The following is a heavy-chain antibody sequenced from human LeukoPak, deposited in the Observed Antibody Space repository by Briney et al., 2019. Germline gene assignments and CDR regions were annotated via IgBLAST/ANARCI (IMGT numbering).Heavy chain of an antibody. CDR3: ASGGYSSSWPLVGDYYYYYGMDV. J-gene: IGHJ6*02. CDR1: GFTFSTYA. D-gene: IGHD6-13*01. CDR2: ITSSGSNT. V-gene: IGHV3-23*01. Sequence: GGSLRLSCAASGFTFSTYAMSWVRQAPGKGLEWVSLITSSGSNTYYADSVKGRFTISRDNSKSTLYLQMNSLRAEDTAVYYCASGGYSSSWPLVGDYYYYYGMDVWGQGTTVTVSS.